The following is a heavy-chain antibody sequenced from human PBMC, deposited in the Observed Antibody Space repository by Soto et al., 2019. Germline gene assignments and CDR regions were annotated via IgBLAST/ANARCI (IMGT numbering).Heavy chain of an antibody. V-gene: IGHV1-8*01. Sequence: QEQLVQSGAEVKKPGASVKISCKASGYTFNTYDINRVRQATGQGLEWMGWMNPESGSTGFAQSFQGRITLTRNTSLNTVYMEVSSLTNEDTAVYFCARSGGSGYYSAHYYGMDVWGPGTTVTVSS. CDR3: ARSGGSGYYSAHYYGMDV. J-gene: IGHJ6*02. D-gene: IGHD3-22*01. CDR1: GYTFNTYD. CDR2: MNPESGST.